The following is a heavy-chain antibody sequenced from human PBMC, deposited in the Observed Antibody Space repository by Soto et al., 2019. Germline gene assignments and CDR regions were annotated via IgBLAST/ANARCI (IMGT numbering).Heavy chain of an antibody. CDR3: ARNKGYCSSTSCYAFYSSVNAFDI. CDR2: IYPGDSDT. CDR1: GYSFTSYW. V-gene: IGHV5-51*01. D-gene: IGHD2-2*01. Sequence: GESLKISCKGSGYSFTSYWIGWVRQMPGKGLEWMGIIYPGDSDTRYSPSFQGQVTISADKSISTAYLQWSSLKASDTAMYYCARNKGYCSSTSCYAFYSSVNAFDIWGQGTMVT. J-gene: IGHJ3*02.